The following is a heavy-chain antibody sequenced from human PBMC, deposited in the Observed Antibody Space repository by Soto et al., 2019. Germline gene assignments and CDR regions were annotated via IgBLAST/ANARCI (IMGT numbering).Heavy chain of an antibody. V-gene: IGHV1-18*01. CDR2: ISAYNGNT. CDR1: GYTFTSYG. Sequence: AASVKVSCKASGYTFTSYGISWVRQAPGQGLEWMGWISAYNGNTNYAQKLQGRVTMTTDTSTGTAYMELRSLRSDDTAVYYCARVILLVGAPDYWGQGTLVTAPQ. CDR3: ARVILLVGAPDY. D-gene: IGHD2-15*01. J-gene: IGHJ4*02.